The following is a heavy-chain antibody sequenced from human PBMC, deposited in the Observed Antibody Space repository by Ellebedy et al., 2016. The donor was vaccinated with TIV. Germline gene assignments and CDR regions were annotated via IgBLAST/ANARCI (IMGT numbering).Heavy chain of an antibody. V-gene: IGHV3-21*01. CDR1: GFTFSSYS. J-gene: IGHJ5*01. CDR3: ARVGFLEWLDS. D-gene: IGHD3-3*01. CDR2: ISSSSSYI. Sequence: GGSLRLXXAASGFTFSSYSMNWVRQAPGKGLEWVSSISSSSSYIYYEDSVKGRFTISRDNAKNSLYLQMNSLRAEDTAVYYCARVGFLEWLDSWGQGTLVTVSS.